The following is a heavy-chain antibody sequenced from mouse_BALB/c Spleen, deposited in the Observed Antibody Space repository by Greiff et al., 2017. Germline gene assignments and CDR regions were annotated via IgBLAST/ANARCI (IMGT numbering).Heavy chain of an antibody. J-gene: IGHJ4*01. V-gene: IGHV5-4*02. CDR1: GFTFSDYY. CDR2: ISDGGSYT. Sequence: EVKLVESGGGLVKPGGSLKLSCAASGFTFSDYYMYWVRQTPEKRLEWVATISDGGSYTYYPDSVKGRFTISRDNAKNNLYLQMSSLKSEDTAMYYCARDRNYDSPFYAMDYWGQGTSVTVSS. CDR3: ARDRNYDSPFYAMDY. D-gene: IGHD2-4*01.